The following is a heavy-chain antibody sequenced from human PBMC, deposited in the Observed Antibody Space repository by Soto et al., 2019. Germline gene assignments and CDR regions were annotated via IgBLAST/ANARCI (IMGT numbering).Heavy chain of an antibody. D-gene: IGHD3-3*01. CDR1: GFTFSSYG. Sequence: GGSLRLSCAASGFTFSSYGMHWVRQAPGKGLEWVAVIWYDGSNKYYADSVKGRFTISRDNSKNTLYLQMNSLRAEDTAVYYCARDNFVPAVSIRYFDYWGQGTLVTVSS. V-gene: IGHV3-33*01. J-gene: IGHJ4*02. CDR2: IWYDGSNK. CDR3: ARDNFVPAVSIRYFDY.